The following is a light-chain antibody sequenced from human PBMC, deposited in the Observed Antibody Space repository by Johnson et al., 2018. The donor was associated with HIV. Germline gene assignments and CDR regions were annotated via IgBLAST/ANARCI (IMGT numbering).Light chain of an antibody. CDR1: SSNIGNNY. CDR2: ENN. Sequence: QSVLTQPPSVSAAPGQKVTISCSGSSSNIGNNYVSWYKQLPGTAPKLLIYENNKRPSGIPYRFAGSKSGTSATLGITGLQTGDEADYYCGTWDSSLSAYVLGTGTKVTVL. CDR3: GTWDSSLSAYV. J-gene: IGLJ1*01. V-gene: IGLV1-51*02.